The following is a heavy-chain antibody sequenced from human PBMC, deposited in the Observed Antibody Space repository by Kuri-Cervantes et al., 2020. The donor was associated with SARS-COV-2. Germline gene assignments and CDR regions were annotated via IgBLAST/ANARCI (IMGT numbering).Heavy chain of an antibody. J-gene: IGHJ3*02. V-gene: IGHV4-38-2*02. Sequence: GSLRLSCTVSGGSISSGYYWGWIRQPPGKGLEWIGSIYHSGSTYYNPSLKSRVTISVDTSKNQFSLKLSSVTAADTAVYYCAEHVYYYDSSGYRLGAFDIWGQGTMVTVSS. CDR1: GGSISSGYY. CDR3: AEHVYYYDSSGYRLGAFDI. CDR2: IYHSGST. D-gene: IGHD3-22*01.